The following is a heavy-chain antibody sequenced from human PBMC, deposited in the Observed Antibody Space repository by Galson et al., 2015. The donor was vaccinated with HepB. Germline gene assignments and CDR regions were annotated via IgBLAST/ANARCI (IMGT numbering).Heavy chain of an antibody. J-gene: IGHJ5*02. V-gene: IGHV1-69*13. Sequence: SVKVSCKASGGIFGNYVINWVRQAPGQGLEWMGGIIPVYGSANYAQKFQVRVTLTADASTSTAYMEIVSLKSEDTATYYCARLGAVAASGDNPLDPWGQGTLVTVSS. CDR2: IIPVYGSA. CDR3: ARLGAVAASGDNPLDP. D-gene: IGHD2-15*01. CDR1: GGIFGNYV.